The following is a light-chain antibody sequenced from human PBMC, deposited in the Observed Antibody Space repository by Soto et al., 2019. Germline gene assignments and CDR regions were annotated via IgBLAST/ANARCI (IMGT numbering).Light chain of an antibody. Sequence: IVMKQSAATLSVSTGERATLSCRASQAISDNLAWYQHKPGQPPRLLIYDASNRATGIPARFSGSGSGTDFTLTISSLEPEDFAVYYCQQRSNWPPWTFGQGTNVDI. CDR2: DAS. J-gene: IGKJ1*01. V-gene: IGKV3-11*01. CDR3: QQRSNWPPWT. CDR1: QAISDN.